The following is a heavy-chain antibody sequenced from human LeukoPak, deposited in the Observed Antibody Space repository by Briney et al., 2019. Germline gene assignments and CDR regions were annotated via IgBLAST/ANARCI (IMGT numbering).Heavy chain of an antibody. J-gene: IGHJ4*02. CDR3: ARGPSRMIPDY. CDR2: INGDGSST. CDR1: GLTFSSYW. V-gene: IGHV3-74*01. D-gene: IGHD2-15*01. Sequence: GGSLRLSCAASGLTFSSYWMHWVRQAPGKGLVWVSRINGDGSSTSYADSVKGRFTLSRDNAKNTLYLQMNSLRAEDTAVYYCARGPSRMIPDYWGQGTLVTVSS.